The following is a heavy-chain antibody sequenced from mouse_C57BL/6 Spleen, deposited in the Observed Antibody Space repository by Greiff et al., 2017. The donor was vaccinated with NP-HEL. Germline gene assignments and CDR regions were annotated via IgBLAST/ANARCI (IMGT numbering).Heavy chain of an antibody. CDR1: GYTFTSYW. D-gene: IGHD1-1*01. CDR3: AKKTYGSSYDYYAMDY. Sequence: VQLQQPGAELVKPGASVKLSCKASGYTFTSYWMHWVKQRPGRGLEWIGRIDPNSGGTKYNEKFKSKATLTVDKPSSTAYMQLSSLTSEDSAVYYCAKKTYGSSYDYYAMDYWGQGTSVTVSS. J-gene: IGHJ4*01. V-gene: IGHV1-72*01. CDR2: IDPNSGGT.